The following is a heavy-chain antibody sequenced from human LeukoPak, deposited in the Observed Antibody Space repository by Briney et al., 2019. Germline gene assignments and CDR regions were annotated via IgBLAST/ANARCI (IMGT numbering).Heavy chain of an antibody. J-gene: IGHJ4*02. D-gene: IGHD6-13*01. Sequence: ASVKVPCKASGGTFSSYAISWVRQAPGQGLEWMGGIIPIFGTANYAQKFQGRVTITADESTSTAYMELSSLRSEDTAVYYCAREHSSSWDQFDYWGQGTLVTVSS. CDR1: GGTFSSYA. CDR3: AREHSSSWDQFDY. V-gene: IGHV1-69*13. CDR2: IIPIFGTA.